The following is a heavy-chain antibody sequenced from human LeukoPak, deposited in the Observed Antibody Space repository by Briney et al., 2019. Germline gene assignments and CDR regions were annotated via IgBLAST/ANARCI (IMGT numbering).Heavy chain of an antibody. CDR2: ISGTGGTT. CDR1: GFSFITYA. J-gene: IGHJ4*02. V-gene: IGHV3-23*01. Sequence: GGSLRLSCAASGFSFITYAMSWVRQAPGKGLEWVSSISGTGGTTLYIDSVQGRFTISRDNSKNTLYLQMNSLRSEDTAVYYCANSGYQNYFDYWGQGTLVTVSS. D-gene: IGHD3-22*01. CDR3: ANSGYQNYFDY.